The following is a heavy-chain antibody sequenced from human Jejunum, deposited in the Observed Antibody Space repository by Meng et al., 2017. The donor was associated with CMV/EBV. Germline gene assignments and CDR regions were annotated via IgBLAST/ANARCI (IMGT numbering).Heavy chain of an antibody. CDR2: NIPLFTTT. D-gene: IGHD3-22*01. J-gene: IGHJ5*02. CDR3: ARGRLYSSGP. Sequence: VSCKASGDTVTNSAINWVRQAPGQGLAWMGGNIPLFTTTYYAQRFQDRLTITTDESTSTAYMELNSLRVEDTAVYYCARGRLYSSGPFGQGTLVTVSS. CDR1: GDTVTNSA. V-gene: IGHV1-69*05.